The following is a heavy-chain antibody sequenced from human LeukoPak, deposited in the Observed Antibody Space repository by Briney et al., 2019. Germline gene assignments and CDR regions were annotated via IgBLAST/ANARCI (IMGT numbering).Heavy chain of an antibody. D-gene: IGHD2-21*02. J-gene: IGHJ4*02. CDR1: GYTFTSYG. CDR2: ISAYNGNT. Sequence: AVKVSCKASGYTFTSYGISWVRQAPGQGREWVGWISAYNGNTNYAQKLQGRVTMTTDTSTSTAYMELRSLRSDDTAVYYCARVVVVTASTPRLDFDYWGQGTLVTVSS. CDR3: ARVVVVTASTPRLDFDY. V-gene: IGHV1-18*01.